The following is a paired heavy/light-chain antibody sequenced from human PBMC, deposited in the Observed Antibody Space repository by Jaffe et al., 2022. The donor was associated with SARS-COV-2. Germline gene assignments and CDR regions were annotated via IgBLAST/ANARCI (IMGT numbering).Light chain of an antibody. CDR2: EVT. CDR1: SSDVGSHNL. CDR3: CSYAVTSTYYWV. J-gene: IGLJ3*02. Sequence: QSALTQPASVSGSPGQSITISCTGTSSDVGSHNLVSWYQQNPGKAPKLVIYEVTKRPSGVSNRFSASKSGNTASLTISGLQAEDEADYYCCSYAVTSTYYWVFGGGTKLTVL. V-gene: IGLV2-23*02.
Heavy chain of an antibody. J-gene: IGHJ4*02. CDR3: VGLSGLYGDSTFDY. V-gene: IGHV4-59*01. Sequence: QVQLQESGPGLVKPSETLSLTCTVSGGSISSYYWNWIRQPPGKGLEWIGYVYYSGSTNYNPYLKSRFTISVDTSKNQFSLKLSSVTAADTAVYYCVGLSGLYGDSTFDYWGQGTLVTVSS. CDR2: VYYSGST. D-gene: IGHD4-17*01. CDR1: GGSISSYY.